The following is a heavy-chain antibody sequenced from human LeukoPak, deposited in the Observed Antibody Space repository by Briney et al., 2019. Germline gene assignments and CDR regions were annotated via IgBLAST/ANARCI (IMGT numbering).Heavy chain of an antibody. D-gene: IGHD2-2*01. V-gene: IGHV1-69*13. J-gene: IGHJ4*02. CDR1: GGTFSSYA. CDR2: IIPIFGTA. CDR3: ARARLPAAYGYYFDY. Sequence: SVKVSCKASGGTFSSYAISWVRQAPGQGLEWMGGIIPIFGTANYAQKFQGRVTITADESTSTAYMELSSLRSEDTAVYYCARARLPAAYGYYFDYWGQGTLVTVSS.